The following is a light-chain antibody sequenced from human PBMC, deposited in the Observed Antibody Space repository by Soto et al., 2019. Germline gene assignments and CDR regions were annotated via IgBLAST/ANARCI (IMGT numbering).Light chain of an antibody. CDR1: QSVSSSH. J-gene: IGKJ5*01. V-gene: IGKV3-20*01. Sequence: EIVLPESPGTLSLSPAEIATLSFRASQSVSSSHLAWYQHKPGQAPRLLIYAASSRATGSPDRFSGGGSGTDFTLTISRLEPEDFAVYYCQQYGYSPITFGQGTRLEIK. CDR3: QQYGYSPIT. CDR2: AAS.